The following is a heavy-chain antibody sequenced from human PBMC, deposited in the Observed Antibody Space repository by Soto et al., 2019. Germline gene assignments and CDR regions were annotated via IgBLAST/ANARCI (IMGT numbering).Heavy chain of an antibody. CDR3: ARGGMVVPAAYNWFDP. J-gene: IGHJ5*02. V-gene: IGHV4-34*01. Sequence: SETLSLTCAVYGGSFSGYYWSWIRQPPGKGLEWIGEINHSGSTNYNPSLKSRVTISVDTSKNQFSLKLSSVTAAVTAVYYCARGGMVVPAAYNWFDPWGQGTLVTVS. D-gene: IGHD2-2*01. CDR2: INHSGST. CDR1: GGSFSGYY.